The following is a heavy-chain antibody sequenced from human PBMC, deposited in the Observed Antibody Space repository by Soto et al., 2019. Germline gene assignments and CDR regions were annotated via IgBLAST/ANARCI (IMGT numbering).Heavy chain of an antibody. CDR1: GYTLTELS. V-gene: IGHV1-24*01. CDR2: FDPEDGET. J-gene: IGHJ4*02. CDR3: ATVSKYYDSSGYYFDY. D-gene: IGHD3-22*01. Sequence: ASVKVSCKVSGYTLTELSMHWVRQAPGKGLEWMGGFDPEDGETIYAQKFQGRVTMTEDTSTDTAYMELSSLRSEDTAVYYCATVSKYYDSSGYYFDYWGQGTLVTVSS.